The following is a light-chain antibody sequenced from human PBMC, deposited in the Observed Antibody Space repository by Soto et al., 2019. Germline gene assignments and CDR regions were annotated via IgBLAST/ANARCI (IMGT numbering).Light chain of an antibody. J-gene: IGKJ1*01. CDR3: QQYNNWPWT. Sequence: EIVITQSPATLSVSPGERATLSCRASQSVSSNLAWYQQKPGQSPRLLIYGASTRATGIPARFSASGSGTDFTLTISRLQSEDFAVYYCQQYNNWPWTFGQGTKGDIK. CDR1: QSVSSN. V-gene: IGKV3-15*01. CDR2: GAS.